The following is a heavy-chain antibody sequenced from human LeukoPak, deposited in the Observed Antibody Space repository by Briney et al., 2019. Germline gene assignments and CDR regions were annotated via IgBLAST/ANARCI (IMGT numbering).Heavy chain of an antibody. Sequence: PSETLSLTCTVSGGSISSGGYYWSWIRQHPGKGLEWIGYICYSGSTYYNPSLKSRVTISVDTSKNQFSLKLSSVTAADTAVYYCARARDYDFWSGYPNIYYYYGMDVWGQGTTVTVSS. D-gene: IGHD3-3*01. V-gene: IGHV4-31*03. CDR2: ICYSGST. CDR1: GGSISSGGYY. CDR3: ARARDYDFWSGYPNIYYYYGMDV. J-gene: IGHJ6*02.